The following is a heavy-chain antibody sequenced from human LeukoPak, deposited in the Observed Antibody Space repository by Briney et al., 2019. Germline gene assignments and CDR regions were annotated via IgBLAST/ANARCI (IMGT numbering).Heavy chain of an antibody. CDR3: AKFDVYLLAFDI. CDR1: GFTFSSYG. CDR2: IWYDGSNK. J-gene: IGHJ3*02. V-gene: IGHV3-33*06. Sequence: GSLRLSCAASGFTFSSYGMHWVRQAPGKGLEWVAVIWYDGSNKYYADSVKGRFTISRDNSKNTLYLQMNSLRAEDTAVYYCAKFDVYLLAFDIWGQGTMVTVSS. D-gene: IGHD2-8*01.